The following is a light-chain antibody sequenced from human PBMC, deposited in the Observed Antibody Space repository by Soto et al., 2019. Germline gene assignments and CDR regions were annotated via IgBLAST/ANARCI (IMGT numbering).Light chain of an antibody. CDR3: QQYGSSPST. Sequence: EIVLTQSPGTLSLSPGERATLSCRASQSVSSSYLAWYQQKPGQAPRLLIYGASSRATGIPARISGSGSGTDFTLTISRLEPEDFAVYYCQQYGSSPSTFGQGTKLEIK. CDR2: GAS. CDR1: QSVSSSY. V-gene: IGKV3-20*01. J-gene: IGKJ2*02.